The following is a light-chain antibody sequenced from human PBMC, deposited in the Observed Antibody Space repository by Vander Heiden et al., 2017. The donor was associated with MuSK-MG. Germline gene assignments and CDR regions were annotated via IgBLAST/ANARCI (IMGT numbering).Light chain of an antibody. Sequence: LMTQSPATLSVSPGERATLSCRASQSVSSNLAWYQQKPGQAPRLLIYGASTRATGVPARFSGSGSGTDFTLTISSLQSEDFAVYYCQHYNNWPPWTFGQGTKVEV. CDR1: QSVSSN. CDR2: GAS. V-gene: IGKV3-15*01. CDR3: QHYNNWPPWT. J-gene: IGKJ1*01.